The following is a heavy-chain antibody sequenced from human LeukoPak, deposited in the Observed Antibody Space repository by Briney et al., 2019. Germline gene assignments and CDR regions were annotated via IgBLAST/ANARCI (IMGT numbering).Heavy chain of an antibody. V-gene: IGHV3-30*04. CDR3: ARGPGRSSWYVGLDY. D-gene: IGHD6-13*01. Sequence: GGSLRLSCAASGFTFSGYAMHWVRQAPGKGLEWVAVISYDGSNKYYADSVKGRFTISRDNSKNTLYLQMNSLRAEDTAVYYCARGPGRSSWYVGLDYWGQGTLVTVSS. J-gene: IGHJ4*02. CDR2: ISYDGSNK. CDR1: GFTFSGYA.